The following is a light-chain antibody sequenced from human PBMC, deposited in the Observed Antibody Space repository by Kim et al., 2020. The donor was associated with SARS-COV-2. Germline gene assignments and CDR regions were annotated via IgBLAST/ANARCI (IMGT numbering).Light chain of an antibody. Sequence: APGETARSTCGGEDIGSKSVHWYQQKPGQAPELVVYDDSDRPSGISERVSGSNSGNTATLTINRAEAGDEADYYCQVWDTSSGHFVFGTGTKVTVL. CDR3: QVWDTSSGHFV. V-gene: IGLV3-21*02. J-gene: IGLJ1*01. CDR2: DDS. CDR1: DIGSKS.